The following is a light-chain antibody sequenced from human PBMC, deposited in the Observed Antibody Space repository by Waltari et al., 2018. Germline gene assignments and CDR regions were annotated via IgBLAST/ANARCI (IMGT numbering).Light chain of an antibody. CDR2: EVS. Sequence: QSALTQPASVSGSPGQSITITCTGTRSDVGRYNYVAWSQQYPGKAPKLMISEVSNRPSGISNRFSGSKSGNTASLTISGLQAEDEAYYYCSSYTGRSTLLYVFGTGTKVTVL. V-gene: IGLV2-14*01. CDR1: RSDVGRYNY. CDR3: SSYTGRSTLLYV. J-gene: IGLJ1*01.